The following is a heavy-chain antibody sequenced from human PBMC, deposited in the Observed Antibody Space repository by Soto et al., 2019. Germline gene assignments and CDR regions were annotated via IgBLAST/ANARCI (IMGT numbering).Heavy chain of an antibody. V-gene: IGHV1-46*03. CDR2: INPSGGST. J-gene: IGHJ3*02. D-gene: IGHD3-16*02. Sequence: ASVKVSCKASGYTFTSYYMHWVRQAPGQGLEWMGIINPSGGSTSYAQKFQGRVIMTRDTSTSTVYMEPSSLRSEDTAVYYCAYVWGSYRYRPGYAFDIWGQGTMVTVSS. CDR3: AYVWGSYRYRPGYAFDI. CDR1: GYTFTSYY.